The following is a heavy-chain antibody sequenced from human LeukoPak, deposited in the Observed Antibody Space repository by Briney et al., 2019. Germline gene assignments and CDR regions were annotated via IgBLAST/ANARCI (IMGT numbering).Heavy chain of an antibody. J-gene: IGHJ5*02. CDR1: GGSISSYY. D-gene: IGHD3-9*01. CDR3: ARGRYSAGDNWFDP. CDR2: IYSSGST. V-gene: IGHV4-4*07. Sequence: SETLSLTCTVSGGSISSYYWSWIRQPAGKGLEWIGHIYSSGSTNYNPSLKSRVTMSIDTSKNQFSLKLSSVTAADTAVYYCARGRYSAGDNWFDPWGQGTLVTVSS.